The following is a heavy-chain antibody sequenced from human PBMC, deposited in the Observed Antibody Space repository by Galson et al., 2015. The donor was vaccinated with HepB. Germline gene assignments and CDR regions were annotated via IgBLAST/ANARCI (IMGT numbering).Heavy chain of an antibody. CDR1: GYTFTSYD. D-gene: IGHD3-10*01. CDR3: ARDVLSDYSCYSGMDF. J-gene: IGHJ6*02. Sequence: SVKVCCKASGYTFTSYDMRWVRQAPGQGLEWMGRIIPIFGTTNYAQKFQGRVTITTDTSTSTVYMELSSLRSEDTAVYYCARDVLSDYSCYSGMDFWGQGTLVTVSS. CDR2: IIPIFGTT. V-gene: IGHV1-46*01.